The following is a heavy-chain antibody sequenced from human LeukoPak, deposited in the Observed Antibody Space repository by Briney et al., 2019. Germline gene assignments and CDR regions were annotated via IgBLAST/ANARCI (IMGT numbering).Heavy chain of an antibody. Sequence: PGGSLRLSCAASGFTFSSYTMNWVRQAPGKGLEWVSSISSSSSYIYYADSVKGRFTISRDNAKNSLYLQMNSLRAEDTAVYYCAREGGDYGSGSYYKHDPPHYYMDVWGKGTTVTVSS. V-gene: IGHV3-21*01. CDR1: GFTFSSYT. D-gene: IGHD3-10*01. CDR3: AREGGDYGSGSYYKHDPPHYYMDV. J-gene: IGHJ6*03. CDR2: ISSSSSYI.